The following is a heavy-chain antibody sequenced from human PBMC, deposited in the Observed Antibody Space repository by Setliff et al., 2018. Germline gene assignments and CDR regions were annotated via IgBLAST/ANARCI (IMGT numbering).Heavy chain of an antibody. D-gene: IGHD6-25*01. CDR1: GYSFTTYW. Sequence: GESLKISCKGPGYSFTTYWIGWVRQMPGKGLEWMGIIYPGDSDTRYSPSFQGHVTISIDKSITTAYLHWSSLKASDTAMYYCTRGGYDSGVWGQGTLVTVSS. J-gene: IGHJ4*02. CDR3: TRGGYDSGV. CDR2: IYPGDSDT. V-gene: IGHV5-51*01.